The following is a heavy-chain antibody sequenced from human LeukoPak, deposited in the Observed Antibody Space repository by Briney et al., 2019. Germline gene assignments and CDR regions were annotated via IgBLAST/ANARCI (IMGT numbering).Heavy chain of an antibody. CDR1: GGSFSGYY. CDR2: INHSGST. J-gene: IGHJ4*02. D-gene: IGHD6-13*01. CDR3: ARSLAAAGTIDY. Sequence: SETLSLTCAVYGGSFSGYYWSWNRQPPGKGLEWIGEINHSGSTNYNPSLKSRVTISVDTSKNQFSLKLSSVTAADTAVYYCARSLAAAGTIDYWGQGTLVTVSS. V-gene: IGHV4-34*01.